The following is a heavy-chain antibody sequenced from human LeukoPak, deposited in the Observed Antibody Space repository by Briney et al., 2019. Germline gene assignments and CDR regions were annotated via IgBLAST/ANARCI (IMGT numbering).Heavy chain of an antibody. Sequence: PGGSLRLSCAASGFTFSAYAMHWVRQASGKGLEWVAVISFDGSNEYYADSVKGRFTISRDNSKNTLYLQMNSLRAEDTAVYYCARGRVVVTAQFRAGLDFWGQGTLVTVSS. CDR2: ISFDGSNE. J-gene: IGHJ4*02. CDR1: GFTFSAYA. CDR3: ARGRVVVTAQFRAGLDF. V-gene: IGHV3-30*04. D-gene: IGHD2-21*02.